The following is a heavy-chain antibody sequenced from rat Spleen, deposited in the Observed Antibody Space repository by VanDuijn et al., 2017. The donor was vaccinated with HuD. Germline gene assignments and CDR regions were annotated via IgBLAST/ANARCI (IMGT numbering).Heavy chain of an antibody. Sequence: QVQLKESGPGLVQPSQTLSLACTVSGFSLTSYHVHWVRQPSGKGLEWMGVIWSHGGTDYNSPFKSRLIIIRDTSKSQVFLRMNSLQYADTAMYFCASAGNWFAYWGRGTLVTVSS. J-gene: IGHJ3*01. CDR2: IWSHGGT. V-gene: IGHV2-30*01. D-gene: IGHD5-1*01. CDR3: ASAGNWFAY. CDR1: GFSLTSYH.